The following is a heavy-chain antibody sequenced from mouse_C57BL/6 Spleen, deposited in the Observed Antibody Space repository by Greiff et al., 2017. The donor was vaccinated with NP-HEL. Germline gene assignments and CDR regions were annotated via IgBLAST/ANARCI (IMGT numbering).Heavy chain of an antibody. D-gene: IGHD2-5*01. CDR2: ISYDGSN. CDR1: GYSITSGYY. J-gene: IGHJ4*01. Sequence: VQLQQSGPGLVKPSQSLSLTCSVTGYSITSGYYWNWIRQFPGNNLEWMGYISYDGSNNYNPSLKNRISITRDTSKNQFFLKLNSVTTEDTATYYCATYSNYLYAMDDWGQGTSVTVSS. V-gene: IGHV3-6*01. CDR3: ATYSNYLYAMDD.